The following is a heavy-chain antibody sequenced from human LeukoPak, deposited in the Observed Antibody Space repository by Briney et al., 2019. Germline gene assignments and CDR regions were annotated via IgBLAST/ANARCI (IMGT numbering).Heavy chain of an antibody. Sequence: GGSLRLSCAASGFTFSSYAMSWVRQAPGKGLEWVSAISGSAYTTYYADSVKGRFTISRDNSKNTVCLQMNSLRTEDTALYYCARGITSGWYFDYWGQGTLVTVSS. D-gene: IGHD6-19*01. CDR1: GFTFSSYA. V-gene: IGHV3-23*01. CDR2: ISGSAYTT. CDR3: ARGITSGWYFDY. J-gene: IGHJ4*02.